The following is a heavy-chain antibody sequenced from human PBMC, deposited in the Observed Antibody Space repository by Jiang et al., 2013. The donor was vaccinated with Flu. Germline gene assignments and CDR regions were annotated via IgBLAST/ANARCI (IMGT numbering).Heavy chain of an antibody. CDR3: ARVGGSTTFGS. V-gene: IGHV1-46*03. CDR1: GYTFTNYY. J-gene: IGHJ4*02. CDR2: IDPSGGGT. Sequence: GAEVKKPGASVTVSCKASGYTFTNYYIHWVRQAPGQGLEWVGIIDPSGGGTTYAQKFQGRVTMTSDTSTRTVYMELSSLRSDDTALYFCARVGGSTTFGSWGQGTLVTVSS. D-gene: IGHD1-26*01.